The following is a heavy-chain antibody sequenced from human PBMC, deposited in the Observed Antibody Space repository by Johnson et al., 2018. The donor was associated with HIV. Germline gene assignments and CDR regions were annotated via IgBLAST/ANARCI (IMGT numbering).Heavy chain of an antibody. Sequence: VQLVESGGGLVQPGRSLRLSCAASGFTFDDYAMHWVRQAPWKGLEWVSGISWNSCSIGYADSVKGRFTISRDNAKNSLYLQMNSLRAEDTALYYCAKDTGAYYYDSSGYWDAFDIWGQGTMVTVSS. CDR1: GFTFDDYA. V-gene: IGHV3-9*01. D-gene: IGHD3-22*01. CDR2: ISWNSCSI. J-gene: IGHJ3*02. CDR3: AKDTGAYYYDSSGYWDAFDI.